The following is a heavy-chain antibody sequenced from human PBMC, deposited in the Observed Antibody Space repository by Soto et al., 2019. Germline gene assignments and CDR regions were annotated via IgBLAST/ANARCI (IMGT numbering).Heavy chain of an antibody. Sequence: GGSLRLSCAASGFTFSSYAMHWVRQAPGKGLEWVAVISYDGSNKYYADSVKGRFTISRDNSKNTLYLQMNSLRGEDTAVYYCARGPSSLTRFDYWGQGTLVTVSS. J-gene: IGHJ4*02. D-gene: IGHD2-2*01. V-gene: IGHV3-30-3*01. CDR3: ARGPSSLTRFDY. CDR2: ISYDGSNK. CDR1: GFTFSSYA.